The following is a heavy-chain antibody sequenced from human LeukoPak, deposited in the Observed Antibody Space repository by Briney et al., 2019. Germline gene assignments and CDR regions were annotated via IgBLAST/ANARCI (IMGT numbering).Heavy chain of an antibody. CDR2: ISSSSSTI. V-gene: IGHV3-48*01. CDR3: ARDQRLRGSYYVGSDY. Sequence: PGGSLRLSCAASGFTFSSYSMNWVRQAPGKGLEWVSYISSSSSTIYYADSVKGRFTISRDNAKNSLYLQMNSLRAEDTAVYYCARDQRLRGSYYVGSDYWGQGTLVTVPS. J-gene: IGHJ4*02. CDR1: GFTFSSYS. D-gene: IGHD1-26*01.